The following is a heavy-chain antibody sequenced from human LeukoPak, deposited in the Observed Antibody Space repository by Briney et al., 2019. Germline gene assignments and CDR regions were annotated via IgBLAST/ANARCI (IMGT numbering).Heavy chain of an antibody. Sequence: ASVKVSCKASGGTFSSYAISWVRQAPGQGLEWMGGIIPIFGTANYAQKFQGRVTITADESTSTACMELSSLRSKDTAVYYCARVHCSSTSCYDYYGMDVWGQGTTVTVSS. J-gene: IGHJ6*02. V-gene: IGHV1-69*01. CDR2: IIPIFGTA. D-gene: IGHD2-2*01. CDR1: GGTFSSYA. CDR3: ARVHCSSTSCYDYYGMDV.